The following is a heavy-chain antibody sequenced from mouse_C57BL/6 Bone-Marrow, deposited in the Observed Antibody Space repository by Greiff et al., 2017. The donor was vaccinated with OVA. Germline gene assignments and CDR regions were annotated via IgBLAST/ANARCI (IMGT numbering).Heavy chain of an antibody. J-gene: IGHJ2*01. V-gene: IGHV1-15*01. D-gene: IGHD4-1*01. CDR2: IDPETGGT. Sequence: QVQLQQSGAELVRPGASVTLSCKASGYAFTDYEMHWVKQTPVHGLEWIGAIDPETGGTAYNQKFKGKAILTADKSSSTAYMELRSLTSEDSADYCGTRAHWEVDYWGQGTTLTVSS. CDR1: GYAFTDYE. CDR3: TRAHWEVDY.